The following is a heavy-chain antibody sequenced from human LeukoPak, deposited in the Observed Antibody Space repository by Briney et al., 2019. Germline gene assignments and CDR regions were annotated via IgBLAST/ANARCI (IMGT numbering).Heavy chain of an antibody. Sequence: GGSLRLSCAAAGFTFSSYGMSWVRQAPGKGLEWVSAISGSGGSTYYADSVKGRFTISRDNSKNTLYLQMNSLRAEDTAVYYCARRAGGYSHPYDYWGQGILVTVSS. J-gene: IGHJ4*02. V-gene: IGHV3-23*01. CDR2: ISGSGGST. CDR3: ARRAGGYSHPYDY. D-gene: IGHD4-23*01. CDR1: GFTFSSYG.